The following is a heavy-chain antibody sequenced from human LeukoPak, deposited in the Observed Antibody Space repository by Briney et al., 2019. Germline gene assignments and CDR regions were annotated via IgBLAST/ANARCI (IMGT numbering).Heavy chain of an antibody. V-gene: IGHV1-8*01. D-gene: IGHD6-13*01. CDR3: EMGPRESSSSDY. Sequence: ASVKISCKTSGCRFTNFDINWVRQAPGQGLEWMGWMNPDNGNTGYAQKFQGRVSMSGDTSISTAFMVASSLSSNDTAVYFCEMGPRESSSSDYWGQGTLVTVSS. J-gene: IGHJ4*02. CDR2: MNPDNGNT. CDR1: GCRFTNFD.